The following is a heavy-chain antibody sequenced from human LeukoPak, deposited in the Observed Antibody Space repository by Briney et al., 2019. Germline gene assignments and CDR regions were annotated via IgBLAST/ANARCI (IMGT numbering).Heavy chain of an antibody. CDR2: LSEGGTTS. Sequence: GGSLRLSCTGSGFTFSSYVMNWVRQAPGKGLEWVSTLSEGGTTSYYADSVKGRFTVYRDNSQNTMYLEMNSLRDDATALYFCAFSRLGYNYGSAYWGQGTLVIVSA. D-gene: IGHD5-18*01. J-gene: IGHJ4*02. V-gene: IGHV3-23*01. CDR1: GFTFSSYV. CDR3: AFSRLGYNYGSAY.